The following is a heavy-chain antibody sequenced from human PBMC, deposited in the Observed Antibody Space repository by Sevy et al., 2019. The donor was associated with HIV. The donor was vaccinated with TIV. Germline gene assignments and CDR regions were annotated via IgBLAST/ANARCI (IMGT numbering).Heavy chain of an antibody. CDR3: AGVAGSGSYYMGYYYYMDV. J-gene: IGHJ6*03. D-gene: IGHD3-10*01. V-gene: IGHV3-7*04. CDR2: IKQDGSEK. Sequence: GGSLRLSCAASGFTFSSYWMSWVRQAPGKGLEWVANIKQDGSEKYYVDSVKGRFTISRDKAKNSLYLQMNSLRAEDTAVVYYAGVAGSGSYYMGYYYYMDVWGKGTTVTVSS. CDR1: GFTFSSYW.